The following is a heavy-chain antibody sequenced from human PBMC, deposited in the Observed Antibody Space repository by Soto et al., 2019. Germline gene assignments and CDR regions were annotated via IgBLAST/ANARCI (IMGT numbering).Heavy chain of an antibody. J-gene: IGHJ6*02. V-gene: IGHV4-31*03. Sequence: QVQLQESGPGLVKPSQTLSLTCTVSGGSISSGGYYWTWIRQHPGKGLEWIGYNYYSGITYYNPSLKSRVTISLDTSKNQFSRKLSSVPAADTAVYYCARGSSIAGLYYGMDVWGQGTTVTVSS. CDR2: NYYSGIT. D-gene: IGHD6-6*01. CDR1: GGSISSGGYY. CDR3: ARGSSIAGLYYGMDV.